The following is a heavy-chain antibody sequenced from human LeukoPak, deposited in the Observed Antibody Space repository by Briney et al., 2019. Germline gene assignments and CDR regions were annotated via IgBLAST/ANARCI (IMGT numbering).Heavy chain of an antibody. CDR2: IYHSGST. Sequence: PETLSLTSAVYGGSFRGYYWSWIRHPPEKGLEWSGEIYHSGSTNYNPSLKSRVTISVDKSKNQFSLKLSSVTAADTAVYYCARESGYDYGYYYYYYMDVWGKGTTVTVSS. D-gene: IGHD5-12*01. J-gene: IGHJ6*03. V-gene: IGHV4-34*01. CDR1: GGSFRGYY. CDR3: ARESGYDYGYYYYYYMDV.